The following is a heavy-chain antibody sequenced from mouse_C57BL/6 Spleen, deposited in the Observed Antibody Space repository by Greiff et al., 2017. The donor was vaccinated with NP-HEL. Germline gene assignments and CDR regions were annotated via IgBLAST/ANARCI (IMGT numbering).Heavy chain of an antibody. CDR1: GYSITSGYY. D-gene: IGHD1-1*01. J-gene: IGHJ2*01. Sequence: VQLQQSGPGLVKPSQSLSLTCSVTGYSITSGYYWNWIRQFPGNKLEWMGYISYDGSNNYNPSLKNRISITRDTSKNQFFLKLNSVTTEDTATYYCARDGTPLYYFDYWGQGTTLTVSS. CDR3: ARDGTPLYYFDY. CDR2: ISYDGSN. V-gene: IGHV3-6*01.